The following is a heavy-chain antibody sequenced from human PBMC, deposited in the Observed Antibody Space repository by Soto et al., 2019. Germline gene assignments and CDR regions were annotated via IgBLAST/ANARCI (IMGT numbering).Heavy chain of an antibody. D-gene: IGHD3-3*01. Sequence: QVQLVQSGAEVKKPGASVKVSCKASGYTFTGYYMHWVRQAPGQGLEWMGWINPNSGGTNYAQKFQGWVTMTRDTAISPAYMELSRLRSDDTAVYYCARGGPYDFWSGYRLYYYYGMDVWGQGTTVTVSS. CDR2: INPNSGGT. J-gene: IGHJ6*02. V-gene: IGHV1-2*04. CDR3: ARGGPYDFWSGYRLYYYYGMDV. CDR1: GYTFTGYY.